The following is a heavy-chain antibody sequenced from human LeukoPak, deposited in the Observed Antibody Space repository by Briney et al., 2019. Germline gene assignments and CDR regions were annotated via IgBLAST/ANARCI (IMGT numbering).Heavy chain of an antibody. Sequence: TSETLSLTCAVYGGTFSDYYWSWIRQPPGKGLEWIGEINHSGATNYNPSLKSRVTISVDTSKNQFSLKLSSVTAADTAVYYCARGPNSWYYYNLARKSTYFDYWGQGTLVTVSS. CDR2: INHSGAT. CDR1: GGTFSDYY. D-gene: IGHD6-13*01. V-gene: IGHV4-34*01. J-gene: IGHJ4*02. CDR3: ARGPNSWYYYNLARKSTYFDY.